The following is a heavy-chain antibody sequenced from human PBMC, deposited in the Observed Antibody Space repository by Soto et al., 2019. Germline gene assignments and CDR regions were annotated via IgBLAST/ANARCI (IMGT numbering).Heavy chain of an antibody. Sequence: SETLSLTCTVSGGSISSSSYYWGWIRQPPGKGLEWIGSIYYSGSTYYNPSLKSRVTISVDTSKNQFSLKLSSVTAADTAVYYCARSLTTVVQMDVWGQGTTVT. J-gene: IGHJ6*02. D-gene: IGHD4-17*01. CDR3: ARSLTTVVQMDV. CDR1: GGSISSSSYY. CDR2: IYYSGST. V-gene: IGHV4-39*01.